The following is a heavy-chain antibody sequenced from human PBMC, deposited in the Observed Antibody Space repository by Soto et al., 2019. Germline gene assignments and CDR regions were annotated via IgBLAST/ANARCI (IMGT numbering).Heavy chain of an antibody. V-gene: IGHV3-74*01. CDR2: INSDGSST. Sequence: GGSLRLSCAASGFTFSSYWMHWVRQAPGKGLVWVSRINSDGSSTSYADSVKGRFTISRDNAKNTLYLQMNSLRAEDTAVYYCARDGPVSAYSSGETDYYYYYGMDVWGQGTTVTVSS. CDR3: ARDGPVSAYSSGETDYYYYYGMDV. D-gene: IGHD6-19*01. CDR1: GFTFSSYW. J-gene: IGHJ6*02.